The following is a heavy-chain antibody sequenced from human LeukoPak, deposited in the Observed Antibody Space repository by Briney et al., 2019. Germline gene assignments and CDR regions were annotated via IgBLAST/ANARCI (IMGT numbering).Heavy chain of an antibody. CDR1: GVSISGSYYY. Sequence: SSETLSLTCAVSGVSISGSYYYWGWIRQPPGKGLEWIGEINHSGSTNYNPSLKSRVTISVDTSKNQFSLKLSSVTAADTAVYYCARTTEGGYSYGYFYYYYMDVWGKGTTVTISS. D-gene: IGHD5-18*01. J-gene: IGHJ6*03. CDR3: ARTTEGGYSYGYFYYYYMDV. V-gene: IGHV4-39*07. CDR2: INHSGST.